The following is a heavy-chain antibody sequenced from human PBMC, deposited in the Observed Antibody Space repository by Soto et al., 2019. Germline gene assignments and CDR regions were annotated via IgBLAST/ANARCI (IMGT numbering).Heavy chain of an antibody. CDR1: GYSFTSCY. D-gene: IGHD3-3*01. J-gene: IGHJ6*02. CDR3: ARTDFWSGYYHVGMDV. Sequence: GXAVKVSCKASGYSFTSCYRHWVRQTPGQGLEWMGIINPSGGSTSYAQKFQGRVTMTRDTSTSTVYMELSSLRSEDTAVYYCARTDFWSGYYHVGMDVWGQGTTVTVSS. V-gene: IGHV1-46*01. CDR2: INPSGGST.